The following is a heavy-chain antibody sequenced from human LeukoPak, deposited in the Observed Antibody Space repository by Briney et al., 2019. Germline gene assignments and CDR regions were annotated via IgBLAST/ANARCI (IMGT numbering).Heavy chain of an antibody. CDR3: ARGPQGYCSGGSCQHTNWFDT. V-gene: IGHV4-34*01. J-gene: IGHJ5*02. CDR2: INHSGST. Sequence: SETQSLTCAVYGGSFSGYYWSWIRQPPGKGLEWIGEINHSGSTNYNPSLKSRVTISVDTSKNQFSLKLSSVTAADTAVYYCARGPQGYCSGGSCQHTNWFDTWGQGTLVTVSS. D-gene: IGHD2-15*01. CDR1: GGSFSGYY.